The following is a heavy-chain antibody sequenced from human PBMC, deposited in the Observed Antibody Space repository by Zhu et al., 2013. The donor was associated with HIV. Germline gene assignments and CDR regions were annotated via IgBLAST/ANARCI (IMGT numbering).Heavy chain of an antibody. J-gene: IGHJ4*02. CDR3: ARAPSVITATSYFDY. CDR1: GGSLSSSNW. D-gene: IGHD2-15*01. CDR2: IYHTGRT. Sequence: QVQLRESGPGLVKPSGTLSLTCAVSGGSLSSSNWWSWVRQPPGKGLEWIGEIYHTGRTNYKPSLKSRVTISVDKSKNQFSLRLTSVTAADTAVYYCARAPSVITATSYFDYWGQGTLVTVSS. V-gene: IGHV4-4*02.